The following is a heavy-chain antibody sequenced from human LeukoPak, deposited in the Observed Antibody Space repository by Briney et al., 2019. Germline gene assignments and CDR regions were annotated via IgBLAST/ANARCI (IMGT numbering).Heavy chain of an antibody. CDR2: ISYSGGT. CDR1: GGSIRIKY. CDR3: ARDWGVDARPGYMDV. J-gene: IGHJ6*03. Sequence: FETLSLTCTVSGGSIRIKYSSCIPEPPGKGLECVGDISYSGGTHSNPPLTSRVTILVVTSKNQFSLKLSSVTAADTAVYFCARDWGVDARPGYMDVWGKGTTVTVSS. V-gene: IGHV4-59*01. D-gene: IGHD6-6*01.